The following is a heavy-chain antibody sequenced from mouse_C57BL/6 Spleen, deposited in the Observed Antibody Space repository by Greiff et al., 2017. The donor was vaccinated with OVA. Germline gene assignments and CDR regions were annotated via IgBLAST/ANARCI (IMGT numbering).Heavy chain of an antibody. CDR1: GFTFSDYG. J-gene: IGHJ4*01. CDR2: ISNLAYSI. D-gene: IGHD2-3*01. CDR3: ARSEGYYPPMDY. Sequence: EVKLMESGGGLVQPGGSLKLSCAASGFTFSDYGMAWVRQAPRKGPEWVAFISNLAYSIYYADTVTGRFTISRENAKNTLYLEMSSLRSEDTAMYYCARSEGYYPPMDYWGQGTSVTVSS. V-gene: IGHV5-15*01.